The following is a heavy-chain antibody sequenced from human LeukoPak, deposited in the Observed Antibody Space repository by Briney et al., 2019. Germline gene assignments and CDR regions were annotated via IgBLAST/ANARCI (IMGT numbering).Heavy chain of an antibody. CDR1: GFTFSRYD. J-gene: IGHJ4*02. CDR2: IGTGGDT. CDR3: VRQGTPHGNFDY. D-gene: IGHD1/OR15-1a*01. V-gene: IGHV3-13*01. Sequence: GGSLRLSCAASGFTFSRYDMHWVRQATGKGLGWVSAIGTGGDTYYPASVKGRFTISRENAKISLYLQMNSLRVEDTAVYYCVRQGTPHGNFDYWGQGTLVTVSS.